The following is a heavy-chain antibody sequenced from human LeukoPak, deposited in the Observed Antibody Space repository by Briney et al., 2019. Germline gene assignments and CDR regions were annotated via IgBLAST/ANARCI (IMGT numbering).Heavy chain of an antibody. CDR1: GFTFSSYW. D-gene: IGHD3-16*01. CDR3: ARERGGQSNDYLHGGPFDY. CDR2: IKQDGSEK. V-gene: IGHV3-7*05. Sequence: SGGSLRLSCAASGFTFSSYWMSWVRQAPGKGLEWVANIKQDGSEKNYMDSVKGRFTISRDYAKNSLLLQMNSLRVEDTAVYYCARERGGQSNDYLHGGPFDYWGQGTLVTVST. J-gene: IGHJ4*02.